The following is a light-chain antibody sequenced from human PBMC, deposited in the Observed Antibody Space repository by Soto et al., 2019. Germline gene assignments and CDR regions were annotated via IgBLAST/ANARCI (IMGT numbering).Light chain of an antibody. J-gene: IGLJ1*01. V-gene: IGLV2-14*03. CDR3: SSFADSSARDYV. Sequence: SALTQPASVSGSPGQSVTISCTGTSRDIGAYDYVSWYQQHPGGVPKLLIYDVSSRPSGVSSRFSGSKSGNTASLTISGLQADDESHYYCSSFADSSARDYVFGGGTKVTVL. CDR2: DVS. CDR1: SRDIGAYDY.